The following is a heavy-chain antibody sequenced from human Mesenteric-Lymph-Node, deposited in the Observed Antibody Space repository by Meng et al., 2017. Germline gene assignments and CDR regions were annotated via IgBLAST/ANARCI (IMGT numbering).Heavy chain of an antibody. V-gene: IGHV3-21*01. CDR2: ISSSSSYI. CDR1: GFTFDNYA. J-gene: IGHJ6*02. Sequence: GESLKISCAASGFTFDNYAMSWVRQAPGKGLEWVSSISSSSSYIYYADSVKGRFTISRDNAKNSLYLQMNSLRAEDTAVYYCARDDGIVGATVVSVPWEYYYYYYGMDVWGQGTTVTVSS. CDR3: ARDDGIVGATVVSVPWEYYYYYYGMDV. D-gene: IGHD1-26*01.